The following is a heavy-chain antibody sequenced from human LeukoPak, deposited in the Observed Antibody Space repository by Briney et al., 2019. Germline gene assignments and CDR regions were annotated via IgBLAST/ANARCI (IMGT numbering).Heavy chain of an antibody. D-gene: IGHD5-18*01. J-gene: IGHJ4*02. V-gene: IGHV3-23*01. CDR1: GFTFSSYA. CDR3: XXXXYSXGXSTGYFDY. CDR2: ISGSGGST. Sequence: GGSLRLSCAASGFTFSSYAMSWVRQAPGKGLEWVSAISGSGGSTYYADSVKGRFTISRDNSKSTLYLPLNSRRAEDTAGYYCXXXXYSXGXSTGYFDYWGQGTLVTVSS.